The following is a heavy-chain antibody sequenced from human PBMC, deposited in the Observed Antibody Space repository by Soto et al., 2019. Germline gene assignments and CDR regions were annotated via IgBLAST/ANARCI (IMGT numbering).Heavy chain of an antibody. J-gene: IGHJ6*02. D-gene: IGHD3-3*01. CDR3: ARHPYIGGLDV. CDR1: GYSFANYW. CDR2: FNPSDSYT. V-gene: IGHV5-10-1*01. Sequence: GESLKISCQGSGYSFANYWISWVRQMPGKGLEWMGRFNPSDSYTDYNPSFQGHVTISADKSIGTAYVQWSSLKASDTAMYFCARHPYIGGLDVWGQGIAVTVSS.